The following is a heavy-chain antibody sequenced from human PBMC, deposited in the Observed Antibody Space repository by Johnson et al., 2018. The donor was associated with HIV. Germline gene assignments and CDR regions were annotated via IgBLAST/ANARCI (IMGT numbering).Heavy chain of an antibody. Sequence: VQLVESGGGLVKPGGSLRLSCAASGFTFNNAWMSWVRQAPGKGLEWVGRIKRKTDGGTTDYAAPVKGRFTISRDNFKNSVYLQMSSLRGEDTAVYYCTKDTQKKRWQPDDAFGLWGQGTMVIVSS. J-gene: IGHJ3*01. CDR2: IKRKTDGGTT. CDR1: GFTFNNAW. D-gene: IGHD5-24*01. V-gene: IGHV3-15*05. CDR3: TKDTQKKRWQPDDAFGL.